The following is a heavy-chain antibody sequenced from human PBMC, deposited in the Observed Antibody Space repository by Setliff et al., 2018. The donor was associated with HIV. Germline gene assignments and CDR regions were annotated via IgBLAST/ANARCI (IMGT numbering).Heavy chain of an antibody. CDR3: ARGDGTKYYYYYYMDV. V-gene: IGHV4-61*09. CDR1: GDSISCGSYY. CDR2: IHTTGST. Sequence: PSESLSLTCSVSGDSISCGSYYWSWIRLPAGKGLEWIGQIHTTGSTNYNPSLESRLTISIDTSKNQFSLKLNSVTATDTAVYYCARGDGTKYYYYYYMDVWGKGTTVTVSS. D-gene: IGHD1-7*01. J-gene: IGHJ6*03.